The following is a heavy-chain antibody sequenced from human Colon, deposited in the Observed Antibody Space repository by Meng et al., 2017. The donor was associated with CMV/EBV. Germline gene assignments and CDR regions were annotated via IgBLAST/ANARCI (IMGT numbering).Heavy chain of an antibody. CDR1: GFSFSSYA. V-gene: IGHV3-74*01. Sequence: GESLKISCAASGFSFSSYAMSWVRQAPGKGLVWISGMNAEETIINNADSVKGRFTISRDNARNTLYLQMNHLRADDTAVYYCVVKGSAWFGYWGQGTLVTVSS. CDR2: MNAEETII. J-gene: IGHJ4*02. CDR3: VVKGSAWFGY. D-gene: IGHD2-15*01.